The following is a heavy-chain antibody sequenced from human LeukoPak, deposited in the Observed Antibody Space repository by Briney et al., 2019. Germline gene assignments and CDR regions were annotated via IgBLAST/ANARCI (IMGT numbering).Heavy chain of an antibody. J-gene: IGHJ4*02. CDR1: GYTLTELS. Sequence: GASVKVSCKVSGYTLTELSMHWVRQAPGKGLEWMGGFDPEDGETIYAQKFQGRVTMTEDTSTDTAYMELSSLRPEDTAVYYCATVLWFGEFYFDYWGQGTLVTVSS. V-gene: IGHV1-24*01. CDR2: FDPEDGET. CDR3: ATVLWFGEFYFDY. D-gene: IGHD3-10*01.